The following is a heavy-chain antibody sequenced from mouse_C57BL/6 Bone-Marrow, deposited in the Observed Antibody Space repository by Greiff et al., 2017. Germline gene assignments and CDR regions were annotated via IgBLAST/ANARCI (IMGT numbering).Heavy chain of an antibody. CDR2: ISYSGST. Sequence: EVKLLESGPGLAKPSQSLSLTCSASGYSITSDYWHWVRKFPGHNLEYIGYISYSGSTYYNPTLKSRISITRDTSKDQYYLQLHSVTTADTATYYSVSTWTGNAMEYWAQGPSVTASS. J-gene: IGHJ4*01. V-gene: IGHV3-8*01. CDR1: GYSITSDY. CDR3: VSTWTGNAMEY.